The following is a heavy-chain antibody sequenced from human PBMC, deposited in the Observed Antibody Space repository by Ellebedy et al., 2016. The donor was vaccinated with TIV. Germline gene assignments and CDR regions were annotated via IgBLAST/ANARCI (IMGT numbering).Heavy chain of an antibody. Sequence: ASVKVSXXASGYTFTSYAISWVRQAPGQGLEWMGLINPSGGRISYAQNFQGRVTMTRATSTSTVYMELRSLRSEDTAVYYCARENSSSSNGAYVYWGQGTLVTVSS. CDR2: INPSGGRI. CDR1: GYTFTSYA. D-gene: IGHD6-6*01. CDR3: ARENSSSSNGAYVY. J-gene: IGHJ4*02. V-gene: IGHV1-46*01.